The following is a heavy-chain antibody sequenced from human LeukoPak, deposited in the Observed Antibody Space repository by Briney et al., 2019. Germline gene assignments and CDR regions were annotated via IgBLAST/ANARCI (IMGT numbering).Heavy chain of an antibody. J-gene: IGHJ6*02. V-gene: IGHV3-30-3*01. CDR3: AREGMGSGWTRYYYYYGMDV. CDR2: ISYDGSNK. CDR1: GFTFSSYA. D-gene: IGHD6-19*01. Sequence: GGSLRLSCAASGFTFSSYAMHWVRQAPGKGLEWVAVISYDGSNKYYADSVKGRFTISRDNSKNTLYLQMNSLRAEDTAVYYCAREGMGSGWTRYYYYYGMDVWGQGTTVTVSS.